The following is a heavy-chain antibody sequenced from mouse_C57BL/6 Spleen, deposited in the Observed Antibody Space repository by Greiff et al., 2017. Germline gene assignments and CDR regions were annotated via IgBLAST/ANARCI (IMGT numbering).Heavy chain of an antibody. Sequence: EVQLQQSGAELVRPGASVKLSCTASGFNIKDDYMHWVKQRPEQGLEWIGWIDPENGDTEYASKFQGKATITADTSSNTAYLQLSSLTAEDTAVYYCTTYYGSSPWCFDVWGTGTTVTVSS. CDR1: GFNIKDDY. V-gene: IGHV14-4*01. CDR3: TTYYGSSPWCFDV. CDR2: IDPENGDT. J-gene: IGHJ1*03. D-gene: IGHD1-1*01.